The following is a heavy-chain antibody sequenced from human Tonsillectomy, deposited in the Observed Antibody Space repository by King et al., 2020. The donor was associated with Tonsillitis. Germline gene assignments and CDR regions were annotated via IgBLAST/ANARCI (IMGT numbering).Heavy chain of an antibody. CDR3: ARDALTDSSGYYYSDFDY. CDR2: IKQDGSEK. Sequence: VQLVESGGGLVQPGGSLRLSCAASGFTFSSYWMSWVRQAPGKGLEWVANIKQDGSEKYYVDSVKGRFTISRDNAKNSLYLQMNSLRAAETAVYYCARDALTDSSGYYYSDFDYWGQGTLVTVSS. V-gene: IGHV3-7*01. CDR1: GFTFSSYW. D-gene: IGHD3-22*01. J-gene: IGHJ4*02.